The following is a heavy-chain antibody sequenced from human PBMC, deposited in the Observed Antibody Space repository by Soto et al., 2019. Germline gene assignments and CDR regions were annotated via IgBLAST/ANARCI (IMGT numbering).Heavy chain of an antibody. CDR1: GGSITSGGYY. CDR3: ARGPLVAAGYDYYGMDV. J-gene: IGHJ6*02. Sequence: QVQLQESGPGLVKPSQTLSLTCTVSGGSITSGGYYWSWIRQHPGKGLEWIGSIYYSGSTYYNPSLKSRLTVSVDTSKNQFSLKLNSVTVADTAVYYCARGPLVAAGYDYYGMDVWGQGTTVTVSS. CDR2: IYYSGST. D-gene: IGHD2-15*01. V-gene: IGHV4-31*03.